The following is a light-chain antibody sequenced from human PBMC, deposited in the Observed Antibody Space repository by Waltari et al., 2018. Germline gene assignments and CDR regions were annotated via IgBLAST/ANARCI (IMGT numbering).Light chain of an antibody. J-gene: IGLJ2*01. V-gene: IGLV3-19*01. CDR1: RPRTYY. Sequence: SSELSQDPAVSVALGQTVRITCQGDRPRTYYASWSRQKPGQSPVLLIYGKNNRPSGIPDRFSASSSGNTASLTITGARAEDEADYYCNTRDMSGDVVFGGGTKLTVL. CDR2: GKN. CDR3: NTRDMSGDVV.